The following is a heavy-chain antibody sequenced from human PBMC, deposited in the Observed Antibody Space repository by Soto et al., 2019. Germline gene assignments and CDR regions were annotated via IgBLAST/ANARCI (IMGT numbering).Heavy chain of an antibody. CDR1: GGSISEKY. D-gene: IGHD2-15*01. J-gene: IGHJ5*01. V-gene: IGHV4-4*08. Sequence: SETLSLTCIVSGGSISEKYWNWVRQPPGKGPEWIGLIFANGHTYYNPSFESRVAISLDTSKSQFSLNVTSVTAADTAVYFCARGRYCLTGRCFPNWFDSWGQGTLVTVSS. CDR3: ARGRYCLTGRCFPNWFDS. CDR2: IFANGHT.